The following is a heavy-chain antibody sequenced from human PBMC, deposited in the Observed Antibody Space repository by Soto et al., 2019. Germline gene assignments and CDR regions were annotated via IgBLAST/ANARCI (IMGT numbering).Heavy chain of an antibody. CDR3: AKDMKWGGMTTIHYFDS. J-gene: IGHJ4*02. Sequence: GGSLRLSCVASGFTVDDYAMHWVRQTPGKGLEWVSGISANGDNVDYADSIKGRFTISRDNAKNSLFLQMNSLRPEDTALYHCAKDMKWGGMTTIHYFDSWGQGTQVTVSS. D-gene: IGHD4-17*01. V-gene: IGHV3-9*01. CDR2: ISANGDNV. CDR1: GFTVDDYA.